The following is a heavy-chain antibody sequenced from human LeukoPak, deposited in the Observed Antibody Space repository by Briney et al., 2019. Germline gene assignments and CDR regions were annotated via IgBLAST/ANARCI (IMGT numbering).Heavy chain of an antibody. D-gene: IGHD3-22*01. CDR2: INHSGST. J-gene: IGHJ5*02. Sequence: SETLSLTCAVYGGSFSGYYWSWIRQPPGKGLEWIGEINHSGSTNYNPSLKSRVTISVDTSKSQFSLKLSSVTAADTAVYYCARQSEYYDSSGYPGGWFDPWGQGTPVTVSS. V-gene: IGHV4-34*01. CDR1: GGSFSGYY. CDR3: ARQSEYYDSSGYPGGWFDP.